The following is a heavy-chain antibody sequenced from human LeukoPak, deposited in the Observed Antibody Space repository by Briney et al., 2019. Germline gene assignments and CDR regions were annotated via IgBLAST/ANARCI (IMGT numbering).Heavy chain of an antibody. V-gene: IGHV5-51*01. D-gene: IGHD2-21*02. J-gene: IGHJ5*02. CDR3: ARLKGDYNWFDP. CDR1: GYSFTNNW. Sequence: GESLQISCKGSGYSFTNNWIGWVRQMPGKGLEWMGITYPGDSNTRYSPSFQGQVTISADKSISTAYLQWSSLKASDTAMYYCARLKGDYNWFDPWGQGTLVTVSS. CDR2: TYPGDSNT.